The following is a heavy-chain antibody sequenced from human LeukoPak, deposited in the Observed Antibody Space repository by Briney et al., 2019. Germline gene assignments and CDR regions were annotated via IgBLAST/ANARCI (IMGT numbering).Heavy chain of an antibody. CDR1: AAFISSYY. Sequence: PSETLSLTCTVAAAFISSYYWSWIRQPPGKGLEWIGYIYTSGATNYNHSLKSRVTISVDTSKNQFSMKLSSVTAADTAVYYCARLSTRFGFEPWGQETLVTVSS. CDR3: ARLSTRFGFEP. V-gene: IGHV4-4*09. D-gene: IGHD3-16*01. J-gene: IGHJ5*02. CDR2: IYTSGAT.